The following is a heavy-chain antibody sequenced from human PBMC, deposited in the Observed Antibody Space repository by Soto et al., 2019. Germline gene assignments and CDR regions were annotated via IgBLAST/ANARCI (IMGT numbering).Heavy chain of an antibody. Sequence: GGSLRLSCAASGFTFSSYGMHWVRQAPGKGLEWVAVIWYDGSNKYYADSAKGRFTISRDNSKNTLYLQMNSLRAEDTAVYYCAKDTTVNYYDSSGYYPRNAFDIWGQGTMVTVSS. CDR2: IWYDGSNK. D-gene: IGHD3-22*01. CDR3: AKDTTVNYYDSSGYYPRNAFDI. V-gene: IGHV3-33*06. CDR1: GFTFSSYG. J-gene: IGHJ3*02.